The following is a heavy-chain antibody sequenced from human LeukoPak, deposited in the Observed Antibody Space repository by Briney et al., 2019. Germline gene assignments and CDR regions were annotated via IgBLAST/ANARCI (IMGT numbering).Heavy chain of an antibody. J-gene: IGHJ4*02. CDR1: GDSVSSNRVA. D-gene: IGHD3-10*01. CDR2: TYYRSKWYN. Sequence: SQTLSLTCALSGDSVSSNRVAWNWIRQSPSRGLEWLGRTYYRSKWYNDYAVSVKSRITINPDTSKNQFSLQLKFVTPEDTAVYYCARGGGLEDFDYWGRGTLVTVSS. CDR3: ARGGGLEDFDY. V-gene: IGHV6-1*01.